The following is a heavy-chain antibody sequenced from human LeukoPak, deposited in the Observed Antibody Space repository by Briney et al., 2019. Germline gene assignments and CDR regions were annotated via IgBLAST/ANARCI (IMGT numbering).Heavy chain of an antibody. CDR1: GASISSSSYY. CDR2: IYYGGST. Sequence: SETLSLTCTVSGASISSSSYYWGWIRQPPGEGLEWIGSIYYGGSTYYNPSLKSRVSISVDTSKNQFSLKVSSVTAADTAVYYCARDAGHQLSRRNYYAMDVWGQGTAVTVSS. V-gene: IGHV4-39*07. D-gene: IGHD2-2*01. CDR3: ARDAGHQLSRRNYYAMDV. J-gene: IGHJ6*02.